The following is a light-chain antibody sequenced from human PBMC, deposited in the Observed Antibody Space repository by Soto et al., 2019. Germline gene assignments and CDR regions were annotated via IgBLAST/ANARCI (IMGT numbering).Light chain of an antibody. V-gene: IGKV1-9*01. CDR3: QQLNNFPPLFT. J-gene: IGKJ3*01. CDR2: GAS. CDR1: QGIRSY. Sequence: DIQLTQSPFFLSASVGDRVTITCRASQGIRSYLAWYQQRPGKAPELLIYGASTLRTGVASRFSGSGSGTDFTLTISSLQPEAFATYFCQQLNNFPPLFTFGPGTKVDIK.